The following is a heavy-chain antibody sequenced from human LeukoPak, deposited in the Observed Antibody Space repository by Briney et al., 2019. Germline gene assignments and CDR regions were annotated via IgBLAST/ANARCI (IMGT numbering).Heavy chain of an antibody. D-gene: IGHD3-22*01. Sequence: GRSLRLSCAASGFTFSSYGMHWVRQAPGKGLEWVAVIWYGGSNKYYADSVKGRFTISRDNSKNTLYLQMNSLRAEDTAVYYCARDGYYYDSSGPFDYLGQGTLVTVSS. CDR1: GFTFSSYG. CDR3: ARDGYYYDSSGPFDY. J-gene: IGHJ4*02. CDR2: IWYGGSNK. V-gene: IGHV3-33*01.